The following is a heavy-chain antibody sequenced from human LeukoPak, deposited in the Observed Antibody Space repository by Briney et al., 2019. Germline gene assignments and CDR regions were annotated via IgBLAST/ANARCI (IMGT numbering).Heavy chain of an antibody. J-gene: IGHJ4*02. CDR2: IRYDGNNK. CDR3: AKKGGTYHYFDY. CDR1: GFTFSSYG. V-gene: IGHV3-30*02. D-gene: IGHD1-26*01. Sequence: GGSLRLSCAASGFTFSSYGMHWVRQAPGKGLEWVAIIRYDGNNKYYADSVKGRSTISRDNSKNTLYLQMNSLRPEDSAVYYCAKKGGTYHYFDYWGQGTLVTVSS.